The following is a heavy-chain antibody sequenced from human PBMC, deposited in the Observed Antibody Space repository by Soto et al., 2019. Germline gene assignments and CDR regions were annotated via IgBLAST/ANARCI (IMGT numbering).Heavy chain of an antibody. CDR3: ARSALLWFGESNWFDP. D-gene: IGHD3-10*01. V-gene: IGHV3-11*06. J-gene: IGHJ5*02. Sequence: GGSLRLSCAASGFTFSDYYMSWIRQAPGKGLEWVSYISSSSSYTNYADSVKGRFTISRDNAKNSLYLQMNSLRAEDTAVYYCARSALLWFGESNWFDPWGQGTLVTVSS. CDR2: ISSSSSYT. CDR1: GFTFSDYY.